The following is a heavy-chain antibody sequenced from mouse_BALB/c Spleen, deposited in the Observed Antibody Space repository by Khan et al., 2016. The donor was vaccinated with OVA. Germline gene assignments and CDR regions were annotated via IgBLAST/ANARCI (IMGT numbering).Heavy chain of an antibody. J-gene: IGHJ4*01. V-gene: IGHV2-2*02. CDR1: GFSLTNYA. D-gene: IGHD4-1*01. CDR2: IWSGGSA. CDR3: ARRGVLGRSYAMDY. Sequence: QVQLKESGPGLVQPSQSLSITCTVSGFSLTNYAVHWVRQSPGKGLEWLGVIWSGGSADYNAAFISRLSITKEHSKSQVFFEMNSLQPNDTAIYYCARRGVLGRSYAMDYWGQGTSVTVSS.